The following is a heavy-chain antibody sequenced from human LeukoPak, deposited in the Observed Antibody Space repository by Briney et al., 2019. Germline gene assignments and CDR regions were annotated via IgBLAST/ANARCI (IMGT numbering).Heavy chain of an antibody. J-gene: IGHJ4*02. D-gene: IGHD5-18*01. CDR2: IKQDGSEK. V-gene: IGHV3-7*01. CDR3: ARDNAIWAAMVPYYFDY. Sequence: GGSLRLSCAASGVTFSSYAMSWVRQAPGKGLEWVANIKQDGSEKYYVDSVKGRFTISRDNAKNSLYLQVDSLRAEDTAVYYCARDNAIWAAMVPYYFDYWGQGTLVTVSS. CDR1: GVTFSSYA.